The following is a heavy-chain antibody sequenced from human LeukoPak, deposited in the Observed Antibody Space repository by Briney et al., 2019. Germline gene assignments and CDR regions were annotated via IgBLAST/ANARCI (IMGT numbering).Heavy chain of an antibody. CDR3: ARDLKYYFDY. CDR1: GYTLNSYP. V-gene: IGHV1-18*01. J-gene: IGHJ4*02. Sequence: ASVKVSCKASGYTLNSYPLTWVRQAPGVGFEWVGWITADNFNTNYAQKFQGRVTLTKETSTSTAYMELSSLRSEDTAVYYCARDLKYYFDYWGQGTLVTVSS. CDR2: ITADNFNT.